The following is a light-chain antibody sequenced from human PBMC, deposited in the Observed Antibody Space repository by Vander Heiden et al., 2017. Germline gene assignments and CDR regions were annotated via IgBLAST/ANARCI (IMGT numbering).Light chain of an antibody. CDR3: QQRINCHPQIT. CDR1: QSVSSY. CDR2: DAS. J-gene: IGKJ5*01. V-gene: IGKV3-11*01. Sequence: IVLTQSPATLSLSPGERATLSCRASQSVSSYLAWYQQKPGQAPRLLIYDASNRATGSRGRFSGSGGGTDLNLTIISREPEDFEVYYCQQRINCHPQITFGQGTQLEIK.